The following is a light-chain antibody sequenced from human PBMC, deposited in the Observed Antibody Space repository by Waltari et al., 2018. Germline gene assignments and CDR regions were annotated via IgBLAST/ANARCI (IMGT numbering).Light chain of an antibody. CDR1: QSLTSN. J-gene: IGKJ2*01. V-gene: IGKV3-15*01. Sequence: IVMTQSPATLSVSPGDSVTLSCRASQSLTSNLAWYQQKPGQPPRLLIFGASTRATGVSDRFSGSGTTTQFSLTISSLQPEDFAVYFCQQYNRWPSTFGQGTKLDIK. CDR3: QQYNRWPST. CDR2: GAS.